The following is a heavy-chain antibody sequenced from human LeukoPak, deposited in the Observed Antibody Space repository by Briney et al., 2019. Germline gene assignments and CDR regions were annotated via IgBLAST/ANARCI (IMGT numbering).Heavy chain of an antibody. D-gene: IGHD3-10*01. J-gene: IGHJ5*02. Sequence: GGSLRLSCAASGSTFSSYSMNWVRQAPGKGLEWVSSISSSSSYIYYADSVKGRFTISRDNAKNSLYLQMNSLRAEDTAVYYCARDTTMVRGVELAPNWFDPWGQGTLVTVSS. CDR3: ARDTTMVRGVELAPNWFDP. CDR1: GSTFSSYS. CDR2: ISSSSSYI. V-gene: IGHV3-21*01.